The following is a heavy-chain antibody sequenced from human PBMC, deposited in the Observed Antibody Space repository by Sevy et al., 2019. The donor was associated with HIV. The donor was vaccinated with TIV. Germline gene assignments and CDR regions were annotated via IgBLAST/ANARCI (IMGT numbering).Heavy chain of an antibody. V-gene: IGHV4-4*07. CDR2: IYTSGST. Sequence: SETLSLTCTVSGGSISSYYWSWTRQPAGKGLEWIGRIYTSGSTNYNPSLKSRVTMSVDTSKNQFSLKLSSVTAADTAVYYCARVFCSSTSCYTGGWFDPWGQGTLVTVSS. D-gene: IGHD2-2*02. CDR1: GGSISSYY. CDR3: ARVFCSSTSCYTGGWFDP. J-gene: IGHJ5*02.